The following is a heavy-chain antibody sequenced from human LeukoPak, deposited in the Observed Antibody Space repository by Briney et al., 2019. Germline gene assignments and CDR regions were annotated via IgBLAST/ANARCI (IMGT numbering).Heavy chain of an antibody. Sequence: SETLSLTCAVYGGSFSGYYWSWIRQPPGKGRGGMGKINHSGSTNYNPSLKSRVTISVDTSKNQFSLKLSSVTAADTAVYYCARGWVLWFGELFGMDVWGQGTTVTVSS. J-gene: IGHJ6*02. CDR3: ARGWVLWFGELFGMDV. CDR1: GGSFSGYY. V-gene: IGHV4-34*01. D-gene: IGHD3-10*01. CDR2: INHSGST.